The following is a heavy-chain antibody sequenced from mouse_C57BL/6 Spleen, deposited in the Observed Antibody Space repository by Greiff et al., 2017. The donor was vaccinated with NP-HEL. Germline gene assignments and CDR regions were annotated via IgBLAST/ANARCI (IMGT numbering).Heavy chain of an antibody. CDR2: INPNNGGT. CDR1: GYTFTDYN. J-gene: IGHJ2*01. Sequence: VQLQQSGPELVKPGASVKIPCKASGYTFTDYNMDWVKQSHGKSLEWIGDINPNNGGTIYNQKFKGKATLTVDKSSSTAYMELRSLTSEDTAVYYCARSDYYGSSYYFDYWGQGTTLTVSS. CDR3: ARSDYYGSSYYFDY. D-gene: IGHD1-1*01. V-gene: IGHV1-18*01.